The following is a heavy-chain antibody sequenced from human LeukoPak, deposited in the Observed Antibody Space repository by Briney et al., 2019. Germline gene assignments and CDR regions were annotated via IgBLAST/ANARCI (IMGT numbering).Heavy chain of an antibody. Sequence: ASVKVSCKASGYTFTSYYMHWVRQPPGQGLEWMGIINPSGGSTSYAQKFQGRVTMTRDMSTSTVYMELSSLRSEDTAVYYCARTPGIVAAYNWFDPWGQGTLVTVSS. CDR2: INPSGGST. CDR3: ARTPGIVAAYNWFDP. CDR1: GYTFTSYY. J-gene: IGHJ5*02. D-gene: IGHD6-6*01. V-gene: IGHV1-46*01.